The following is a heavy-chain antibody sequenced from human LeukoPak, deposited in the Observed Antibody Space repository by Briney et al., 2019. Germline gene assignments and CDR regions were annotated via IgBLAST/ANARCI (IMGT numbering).Heavy chain of an antibody. V-gene: IGHV3-33*08. CDR3: ATGSGYYYDH. CDR2: VHHDGSER. D-gene: IGHD3-22*01. CDR1: GFTFSSYG. J-gene: IGHJ4*02. Sequence: GGSLRLSCAASGFTFSSYGMHWVRQAPGKGLEWVAVVHHDGSERYYADSVKGRFTISRDNSKNTLYVQMDSLRVEDTAVYYCATGSGYYYDHWGQGTLVTVSS.